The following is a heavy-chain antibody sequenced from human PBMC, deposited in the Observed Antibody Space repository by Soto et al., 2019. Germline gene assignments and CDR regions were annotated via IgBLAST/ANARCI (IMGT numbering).Heavy chain of an antibody. CDR3: ARYSSIVGATDYFDY. CDR2: IYYTGST. D-gene: IGHD1-26*01. CDR1: GGSISSSSYY. V-gene: IGHV4-39*01. J-gene: IGHJ4*02. Sequence: QLQLQESGPGLVKPSETLSLTCTVSGGSISSSSYYWGWIRQPPGKGLEWIGSIYYTGSTYYNPSLKSRVTISVYTSKTQFSLKLTSVTAADAAVYYCARYSSIVGATDYFDYWGQGTLVTVSS.